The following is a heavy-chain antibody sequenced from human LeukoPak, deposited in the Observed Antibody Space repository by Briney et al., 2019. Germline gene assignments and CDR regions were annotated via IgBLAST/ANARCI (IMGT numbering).Heavy chain of an antibody. CDR1: GGSICSYY. CDR3: ARDSSAPRSYFALDV. CDR2: IYHSGST. D-gene: IGHD6-19*01. V-gene: IGHV4-59*12. J-gene: IGHJ6*01. Sequence: SETLSLTCTVSGGSICSYYWSWIRQPPGKGLEWIGYIYHSGSTYYNPSLKSRVTISVDRSKNQFSLKLSSVTAADTAIYYCARDSSAPRSYFALDVWGQGTTVTVSS.